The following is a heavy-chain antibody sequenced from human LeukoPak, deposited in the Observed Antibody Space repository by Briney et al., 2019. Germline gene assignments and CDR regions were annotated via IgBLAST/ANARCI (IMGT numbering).Heavy chain of an antibody. CDR1: GLTFSSYS. CDR2: ISSSSNYI. J-gene: IGHJ4*02. Sequence: NPGGSLRLSCAASGLTFSSYSMNWVRQAPGKGLEWVSSISSSSNYIYYADSVKGRFTISRDSAKNSLYLQMNSLRAEDTAVYYCARVPHAMVRGVIITEFYFDYWGQGTLVTVSS. V-gene: IGHV3-21*01. CDR3: ARVPHAMVRGVIITEFYFDY. D-gene: IGHD3-10*01.